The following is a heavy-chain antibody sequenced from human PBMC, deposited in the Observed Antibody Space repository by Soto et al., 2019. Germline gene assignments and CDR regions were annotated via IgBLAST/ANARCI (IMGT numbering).Heavy chain of an antibody. D-gene: IGHD3-9*01. CDR3: AEGTDGTRLAY. CDR2: FYYTGST. J-gene: IGHJ4*02. CDR1: GGSVSSEHYY. V-gene: IGHV4-61*03. Sequence: QVQLQESGPGLVKSSETLSLTCTVSGGSVSSEHYYWNWIRQPPGKGLEWVGYFYYTGSTAYTPSLEGRLTTSRGMSKSSFSLKLRSVTAADTAVYYCAEGTDGTRLAYGGQGSLVTVSS.